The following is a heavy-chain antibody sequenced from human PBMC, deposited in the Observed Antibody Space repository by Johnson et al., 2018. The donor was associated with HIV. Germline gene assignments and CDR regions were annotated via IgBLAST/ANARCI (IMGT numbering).Heavy chain of an antibody. Sequence: QVQLVESGGGVVQPGGSLRLSCATSGFSFSTYGMHWVRQAPGRGLEWVTFIRNDGNNKYYSDSVQGRFTISRDNSENTMYLQMNSLRADDTAMYYCAKGFSGWLHDAFDIWGQGTMVTVSS. CDR1: GFSFSTYG. D-gene: IGHD6-19*01. CDR2: IRNDGNNK. V-gene: IGHV3-30*02. J-gene: IGHJ3*02. CDR3: AKGFSGWLHDAFDI.